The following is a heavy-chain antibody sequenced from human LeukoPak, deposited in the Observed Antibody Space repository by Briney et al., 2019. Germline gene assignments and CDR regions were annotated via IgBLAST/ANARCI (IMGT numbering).Heavy chain of an antibody. Sequence: SETLSLTCSVSGDSISRSDSYWDWIRQPPGKGLEWIGTIYYSGRTYYSPSLNSRVTMSVDTSSNQFSLNLRSVTAADTAVYYCARRRYYDGSGYLEWGQGTLFSVSS. J-gene: IGHJ1*01. D-gene: IGHD3-22*01. CDR1: GDSISRSDSY. V-gene: IGHV4-39*01. CDR3: ARRRYYDGSGYLE. CDR2: IYYSGRT.